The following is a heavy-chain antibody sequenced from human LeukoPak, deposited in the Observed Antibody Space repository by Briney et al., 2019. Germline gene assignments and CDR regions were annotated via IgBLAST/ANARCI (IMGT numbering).Heavy chain of an antibody. Sequence: GESLKISCQGSESSFTSSWIGWVRQMPGKGLEWMGIIYPGDSDTRYSPSFQGQVTISADKSLTTAYLQWSSLKASDTAMYYCARGFGSTWLEYWGQGTLATVSS. CDR1: ESSFTSSW. CDR3: ARGFGSTWLEY. D-gene: IGHD6-13*01. CDR2: IYPGDSDT. V-gene: IGHV5-51*01. J-gene: IGHJ1*01.